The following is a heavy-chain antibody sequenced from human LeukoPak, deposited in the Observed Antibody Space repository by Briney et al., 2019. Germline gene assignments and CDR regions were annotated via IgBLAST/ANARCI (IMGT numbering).Heavy chain of an antibody. V-gene: IGHV1-69*04. J-gene: IGHJ4*02. CDR1: PGTFSSYA. CDR2: IIPILGIA. Sequence: SVKVSCKASPGTFSSYAISWVRQAPGQGLEWMGRIIPILGIANYAQKFQGRVTITADKSTSTAYMELSSLRSEDTAVYYCARDLSSSWYGYYFDYWGQGTLVTVSS. CDR3: ARDLSSSWYGYYFDY. D-gene: IGHD6-13*01.